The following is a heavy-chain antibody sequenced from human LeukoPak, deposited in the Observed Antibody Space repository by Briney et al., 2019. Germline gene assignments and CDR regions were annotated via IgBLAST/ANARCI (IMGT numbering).Heavy chain of an antibody. J-gene: IGHJ4*02. CDR2: IYTSGST. Sequence: SETLSLTCTVSGGSISSYYWSWIRQPAGKGLEWIGRIYTSGSTNYNPSLKSRVTMSVDTSKNQFSLKLNSVTAADTAVYYCAREEIPYGSGSYRGLDWGQGTLVTVSS. V-gene: IGHV4-4*07. CDR1: GGSISSYY. D-gene: IGHD3-10*01. CDR3: AREEIPYGSGSYRGLD.